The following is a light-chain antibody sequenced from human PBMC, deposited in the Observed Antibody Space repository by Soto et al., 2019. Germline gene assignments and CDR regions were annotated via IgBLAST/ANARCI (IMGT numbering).Light chain of an antibody. CDR1: QCISSW. CDR3: QQYNNYWT. V-gene: IGKV1-5*01. CDR2: DAS. Sequence: DIQMTQSPSTLSASVGDRVTITCRASQCISSWLAWYQQKPGKAPKLLIYDASSLESGVPSGFSGSGSATEFTLTISSLQPDDFATYYCQQYNNYWTFGQGTKVDIK. J-gene: IGKJ1*01.